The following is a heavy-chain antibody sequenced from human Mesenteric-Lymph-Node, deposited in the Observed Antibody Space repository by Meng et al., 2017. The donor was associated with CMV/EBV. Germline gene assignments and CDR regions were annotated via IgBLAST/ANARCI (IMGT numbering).Heavy chain of an antibody. V-gene: IGHV1-3*01. CDR3: ARGEIVVVPAAILGWFDP. J-gene: IGHJ5*02. D-gene: IGHD2-2*01. CDR1: TFPGSA. CDR2: INAGNGGT. Sequence: TFPGSAMHWVPQAPGQRLEWMGWINAGNGGTKYSQKFQGRVTITRDTFASTAYMELSSLRSEDTAVYYCARGEIVVVPAAILGWFDPWGQGTLVTVSS.